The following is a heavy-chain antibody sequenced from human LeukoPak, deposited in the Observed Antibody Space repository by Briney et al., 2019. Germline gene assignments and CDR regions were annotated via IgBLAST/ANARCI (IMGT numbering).Heavy chain of an antibody. CDR1: GGSISSGDYY. D-gene: IGHD1-1*01. V-gene: IGHV4-30-4*01. J-gene: IGHJ4*02. Sequence: SQTLSLVCTVSGGSISSGDYYWSWIRQPPGKGLEWIGYIYYSGSTYYNPSLKSRVTISVDTSKNQFSLKLSSVTAADTAVYYCARRTENWNYFDYWGQGTLVTVSS. CDR2: IYYSGST. CDR3: ARRTENWNYFDY.